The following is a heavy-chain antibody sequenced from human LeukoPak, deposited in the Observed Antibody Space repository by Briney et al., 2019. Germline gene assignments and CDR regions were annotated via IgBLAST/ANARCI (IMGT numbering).Heavy chain of an antibody. V-gene: IGHV4-34*01. J-gene: IGHJ4*02. CDR2: IYYTGIT. CDR1: GGSFSGYY. D-gene: IGHD2-2*01. Sequence: SETLSLTCAVYGGSFSGYYWSWIRQPPGKGLEWIGNIYYTGITYYNSSLKSRVTISVDTSKNQFSLKLSSVTAADTAVYYCARPSPYCTSITCYLDYWGQGTLVTVSS. CDR3: ARPSPYCTSITCYLDY.